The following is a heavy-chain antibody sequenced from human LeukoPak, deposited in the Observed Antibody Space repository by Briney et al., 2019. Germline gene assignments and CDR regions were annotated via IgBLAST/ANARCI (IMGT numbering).Heavy chain of an antibody. D-gene: IGHD5/OR15-5a*01. J-gene: IGHJ6*02. CDR1: GYTFTSYD. CDR2: MNPNSGNT. CDR3: ARAIRGLSVPGPYYYYGMDV. Sequence: ASVKVSCKASGYTFTSYDINWVRQATGQGLEWMGWMNPNSGNTGYAQKFQGRVTMTRNTSISTAYMELSSLRSEDTAVYYCARAIRGLSVPGPYYYYGMDVWGQGTTVTVSS. V-gene: IGHV1-8*01.